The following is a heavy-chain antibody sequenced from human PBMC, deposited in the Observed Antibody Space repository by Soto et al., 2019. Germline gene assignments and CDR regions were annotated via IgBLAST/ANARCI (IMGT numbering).Heavy chain of an antibody. J-gene: IGHJ4*02. CDR3: AKGTNIVVVPDDSFDD. V-gene: IGHV3-23*01. D-gene: IGHD2-2*01. CDR2: ISGSGGST. CDR1: GFTFSSYA. Sequence: GGSLRLSCAASGFTFSSYAMSWVRQAPGKGLEWVSAISGSGGSTYYADSVKGRVTISRDNSKNTLYLQMNSLRAEDTAVYYCAKGTNIVVVPDDSFDDWGQGTLVTVSS.